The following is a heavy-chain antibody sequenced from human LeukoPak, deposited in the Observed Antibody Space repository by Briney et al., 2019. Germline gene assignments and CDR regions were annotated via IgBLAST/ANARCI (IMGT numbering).Heavy chain of an antibody. J-gene: IGHJ4*02. CDR3: ARWGWELPCFDY. CDR1: GFTFSSYG. V-gene: IGHV3-23*01. D-gene: IGHD1-26*01. CDR2: ISGSGGST. Sequence: PGGSLRLSCAASGFTFSSYGMSWVRQAPGKGLEWVSAISGSGGSTYYADSVKGRFTISRDNSKNTLYLQMNSLRAEDTAVYYCARWGWELPCFDYWGQGTLVTVSS.